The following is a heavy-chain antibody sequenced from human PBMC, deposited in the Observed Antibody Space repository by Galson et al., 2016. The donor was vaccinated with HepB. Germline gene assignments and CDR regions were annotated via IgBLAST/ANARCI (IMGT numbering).Heavy chain of an antibody. CDR2: ISVNSGHT. Sequence: SVKVSCKADGYTFATYGISWVRQAPGQGLEWMGWISVNSGHTNYVQKFQGRVTMTTDTFTSTAYMELKSLRSDDTALYYCARLDTTLILNDYWGQGTLVTVSS. CDR1: GYTFATYG. CDR3: ARLDTTLILNDY. V-gene: IGHV1-18*04. J-gene: IGHJ4*02. D-gene: IGHD1-1*01.